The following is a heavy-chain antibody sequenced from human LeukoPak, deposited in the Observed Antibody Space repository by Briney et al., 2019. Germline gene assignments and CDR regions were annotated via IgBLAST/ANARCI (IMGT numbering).Heavy chain of an antibody. CDR3: ARRGYYYDSSGYNY. D-gene: IGHD3-22*01. CDR2: IIPIFGTA. Sequence: TVKVSCKASGGTFSSYAISWVRQAPGQGLEWMGGIIPIFGTANYAQKFQGRVTITADESTSTAYMELSSLRSEDTAVYYYARRGYYYDSSGYNYWGQGTLVTVSS. J-gene: IGHJ4*02. V-gene: IGHV1-69*13. CDR1: GGTFSSYA.